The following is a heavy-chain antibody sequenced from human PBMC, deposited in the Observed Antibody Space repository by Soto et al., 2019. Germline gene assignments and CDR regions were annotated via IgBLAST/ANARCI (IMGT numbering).Heavy chain of an antibody. CDR2: ISAYNGNT. D-gene: IGHD5-18*01. J-gene: IGHJ4*02. Sequence: ASVKVSCKASSYTFTSYGISWVRQAPGQGLEWMGWISAYNGNTNYAQKLQGRVTMTTDTSTSTAYMELRSLRSDDTAVYYCARLDTAMVQYYFDYWGQGTLVTVSS. CDR1: SYTFTSYG. V-gene: IGHV1-18*04. CDR3: ARLDTAMVQYYFDY.